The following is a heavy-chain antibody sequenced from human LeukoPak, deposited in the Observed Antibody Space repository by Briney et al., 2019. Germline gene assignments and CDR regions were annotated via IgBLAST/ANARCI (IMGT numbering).Heavy chain of an antibody. D-gene: IGHD3-3*01. J-gene: IGHJ6*02. CDR1: GGSFSGYY. CDR3: ARGSRATTYYDFWSGYYRNYYYGMDV. CDR2: INHSGST. V-gene: IGHV4-34*01. Sequence: SETLSLTCAVYGGSFSGYYWSWIRQPPGKGLEWIGEINHSGSTNYNPSLKSRVTISVDTSKNQFSLKLSSVTAADTAVYYCARGSRATTYYDFWSGYYRNYYYGMDVWGQGTTVTVSS.